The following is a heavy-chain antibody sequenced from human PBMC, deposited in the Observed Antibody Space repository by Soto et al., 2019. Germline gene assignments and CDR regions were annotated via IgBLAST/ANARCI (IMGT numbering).Heavy chain of an antibody. CDR2: ISWNRGTI. CDR1: GFSFENYA. Sequence: GGSLRLSCAASGFSFENYAMHWVRQAPGQGLEWVSGISWNRGTIGYADSVKGRFTISRDNAKNSLYLQMNSLRAEDTALYFCAKDKLNSNYEYYFESWGQGTLVTVSS. CDR3: AKDKLNSNYEYYFES. D-gene: IGHD4-4*01. V-gene: IGHV3-9*01. J-gene: IGHJ4*02.